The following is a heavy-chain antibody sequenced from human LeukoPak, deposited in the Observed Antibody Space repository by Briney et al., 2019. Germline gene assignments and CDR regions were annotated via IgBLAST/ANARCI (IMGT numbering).Heavy chain of an antibody. CDR1: GFLFSSYE. CDR2: ISSSGTTI. CDR3: ARDLRGRPTVGATRLYFDY. Sequence: AGGSLRCSCAASGFLFSSYEMNWVPQAPGMGLEWIAYISSSGTTIHYADSVKVRFTISRDDATNSVYLQMDSLSDEDTAVYYCARDLRGRPTVGATRLYFDYWGQGTLVTVSS. V-gene: IGHV3-48*03. D-gene: IGHD1-26*01. J-gene: IGHJ4*02.